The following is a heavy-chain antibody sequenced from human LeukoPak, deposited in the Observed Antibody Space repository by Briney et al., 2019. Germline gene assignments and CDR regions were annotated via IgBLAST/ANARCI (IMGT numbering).Heavy chain of an antibody. D-gene: IGHD3-16*01. V-gene: IGHV3-74*01. CDR1: GLTFGPYW. CDR3: ARGGGDHAFDI. J-gene: IGHJ3*02. CDR2: INNDGSDT. Sequence: PGGSLRLSCVASGLTFGPYWMHWVRQVPGKGLVWVSRINNDGSDTIYADSVKGRFTVSRDNSKDTLFLQMNSLRAEDTAVYYCARGGGDHAFDIWGQGTMVTVSS.